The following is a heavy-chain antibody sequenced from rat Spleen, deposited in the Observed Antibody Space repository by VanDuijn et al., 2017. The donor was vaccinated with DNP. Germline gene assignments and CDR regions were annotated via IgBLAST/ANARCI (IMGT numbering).Heavy chain of an antibody. CDR2: INSAGST. CDR3: ARSMIRGTDALYYAMDA. J-gene: IGHJ4*01. V-gene: IGHV3-3*01. CDR1: GFSITSSYR. Sequence: EVLLQESGPGLVKPSQSLSLTCSVTGFSITSSYRWNWIRKFPGNKLEWMGYINSAGSTNYNPSLKSRISITRDTSKNQFFLQVNSVTTEDTATYYWARSMIRGTDALYYAMDAWGQGTSVTVSS. D-gene: IGHD4-3*01.